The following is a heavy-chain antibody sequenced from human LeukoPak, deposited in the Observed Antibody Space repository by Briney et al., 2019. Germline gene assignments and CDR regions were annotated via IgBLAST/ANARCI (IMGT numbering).Heavy chain of an antibody. CDR2: IYYRGST. D-gene: IGHD3-3*01. Sequence: PSETLSLTCTVSGGSISSYYWSWIRQPPGKGLEWIGYIYYRGSTNYNPSLKSRVAISVDTSKNQFSLQLSSVTAADTAVYYCAREGSGYNSWFDPWGQGTLVTVSS. CDR1: GGSISSYY. V-gene: IGHV4-59*01. J-gene: IGHJ5*02. CDR3: AREGSGYNSWFDP.